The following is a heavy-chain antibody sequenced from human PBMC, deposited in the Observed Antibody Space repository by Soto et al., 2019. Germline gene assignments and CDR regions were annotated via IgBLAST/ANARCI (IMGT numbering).Heavy chain of an antibody. CDR1: GDSIIGIYH. Sequence: SETLSLTGAVSGDSIIGIYHLAWIRQPPGTGLEWIGSIDNVGNTYYNPPLKSRVIISADTSKNQCSLSLNSVTAADTAVYYCVKRSLLVAPTWGQGILVTLSS. CDR3: VKRSLLVAPT. V-gene: IGHV4-39*01. CDR2: IDNVGNT. D-gene: IGHD2-21*01. J-gene: IGHJ4*02.